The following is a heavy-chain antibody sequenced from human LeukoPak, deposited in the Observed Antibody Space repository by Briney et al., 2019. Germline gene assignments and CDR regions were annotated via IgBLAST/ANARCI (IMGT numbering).Heavy chain of an antibody. J-gene: IGHJ4*02. CDR2: MNPDSGNT. V-gene: IGHV1-8*03. CDR1: GYTFTSYD. D-gene: IGHD3-3*01. Sequence: ASVKVSCKASGYTFTSYDINWVRQATGQGLEWMGWMNPDSGNTGYAQKFQGRVTITRNTSISTAYMELSSLRSEDTAVYYWARSKVLRFLEWSFDYWGQGTLVTVSS. CDR3: ARSKVLRFLEWSFDY.